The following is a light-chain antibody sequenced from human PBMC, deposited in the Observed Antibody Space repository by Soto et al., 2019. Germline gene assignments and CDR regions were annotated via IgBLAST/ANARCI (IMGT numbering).Light chain of an antibody. CDR2: DTS. J-gene: IGKJ2*02. V-gene: IGKV3-15*01. CDR1: QSVSRF. Sequence: EIVMTQSPATLSVSPGERVTLSCRASQSVSRFLAWYQQRPGQAPRLLIYDTSTRATGVPARFSGSGSGTGFSLTISSLQSEDFAVYYCQQYDNWPPCTFGQGTKLEVK. CDR3: QQYDNWPPCT.